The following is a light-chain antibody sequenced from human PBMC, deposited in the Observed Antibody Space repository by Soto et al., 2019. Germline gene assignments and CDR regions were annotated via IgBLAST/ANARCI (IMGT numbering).Light chain of an antibody. CDR1: SSDVGGYNY. J-gene: IGLJ1*01. V-gene: IGLV2-11*01. CDR3: SSYAGSYTCG. Sequence: QSALTQTRSVSGYPGQSVTISCTGTSSDVGGYNYVSWYQQHPGKAPKLMIYDVNKRPSGVPDRFSGSKSGNTSSLTISGLQAEDESDYYCSSYAGSYTCGFGTGTKLTVL. CDR2: DVN.